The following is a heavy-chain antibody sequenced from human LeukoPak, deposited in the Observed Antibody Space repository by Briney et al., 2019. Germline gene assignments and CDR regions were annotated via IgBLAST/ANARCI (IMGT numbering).Heavy chain of an antibody. Sequence: ASVTASCTASGYTFTGYYLHWVRQAPGQGLEWIGRIDPNSGDTSYAQDFQGRVTMTRDTSISTAYMELSRLRSDDTAVYYCARDARVSADYWGQGTLVTVSS. CDR1: GYTFTGYY. CDR2: IDPNSGDT. D-gene: IGHD1-26*01. V-gene: IGHV1-2*06. CDR3: ARDARVSADY. J-gene: IGHJ4*02.